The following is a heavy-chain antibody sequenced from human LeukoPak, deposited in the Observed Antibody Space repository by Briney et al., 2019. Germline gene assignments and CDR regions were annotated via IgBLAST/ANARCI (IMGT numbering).Heavy chain of an antibody. CDR1: GFTFSSYG. CDR2: IRYDGSNK. D-gene: IGHD5-12*01. V-gene: IGHV3-30*02. Sequence: GGSLGLSCAASGFTFSSYGMYWVRQAPGKGLEWVAFIRYDGSNKYCADSVKGRFTVSRDNSKNTLYLQMKSLRAEDTAVYYCAKRGGYEAQYYYYYLDVWGKGTTVTISS. J-gene: IGHJ6*03. CDR3: AKRGGYEAQYYYYYLDV.